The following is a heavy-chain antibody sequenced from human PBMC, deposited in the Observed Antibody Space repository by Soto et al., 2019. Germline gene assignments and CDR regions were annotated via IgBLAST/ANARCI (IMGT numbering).Heavy chain of an antibody. CDR2: ISAYNGNT. CDR1: GYTFTSYG. Sequence: ASVKVSCKASGYTFTSYGISWVRQAPGQGLEWMGWISAYNGNTNYAQKLQGRVTMTTDTSTSTAYMELRSLRSDDKAVYYCARDGRIVVVPAGRDYYYYGMDVWGQETTVTVSS. D-gene: IGHD2-2*01. CDR3: ARDGRIVVVPAGRDYYYYGMDV. J-gene: IGHJ6*02. V-gene: IGHV1-18*04.